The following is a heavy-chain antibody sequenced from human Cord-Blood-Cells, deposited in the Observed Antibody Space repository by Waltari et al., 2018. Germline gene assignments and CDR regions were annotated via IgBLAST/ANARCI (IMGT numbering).Heavy chain of an antibody. J-gene: IGHJ6*02. CDR1: GGSLSGYY. Sequence: QLQLQQRGAGLLKPSETLSRTCAVYGGSLSGYYWSWSRPPPGKGLEGIGEINHSGSTNYNPSLKSRVTISVDTSKNQFSLKLSSVTAADTAVYYCARGGMVRGVAPYYYYGMDVWGQGTTVTVSS. V-gene: IGHV4-34*01. CDR2: INHSGST. CDR3: ARGGMVRGVAPYYYYGMDV. D-gene: IGHD3-10*01.